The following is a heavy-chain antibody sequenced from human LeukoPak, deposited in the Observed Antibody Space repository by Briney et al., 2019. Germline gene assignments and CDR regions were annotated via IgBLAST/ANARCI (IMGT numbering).Heavy chain of an antibody. V-gene: IGHV3-9*03. Sequence: PGRSLRLSCAASGFTFDDYAMHWVRQAPGKGLEWVSGISWNSGSIGYADSVKGRFTISRDNAKNSLYLQMNSLRAEDMALYYCAKAVVPAAMNYYMDVWGKGTTVTVSS. CDR3: AKAVVPAAMNYYMDV. J-gene: IGHJ6*03. CDR1: GFTFDDYA. D-gene: IGHD2-2*01. CDR2: ISWNSGSI.